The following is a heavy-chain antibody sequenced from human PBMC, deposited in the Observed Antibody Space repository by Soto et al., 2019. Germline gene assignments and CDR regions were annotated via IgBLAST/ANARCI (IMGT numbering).Heavy chain of an antibody. CDR1: GFSLGTYGVG. CDR2: IYWDDDK. J-gene: IGHJ2*01. D-gene: IGHD1-26*01. V-gene: IGHV2-5*02. Sequence: QITLNESGPTLVKPTQTLTLTCTFSGFSLGTYGVGVGWIRQPPGKALEWLALIYWDDDKRYSPPLKSRLTITKDTSKRQVFLTLTNMDPVDTATYYCAHRGGGIVDWYFDLWGRGTPVIVSS. CDR3: AHRGGGIVDWYFDL.